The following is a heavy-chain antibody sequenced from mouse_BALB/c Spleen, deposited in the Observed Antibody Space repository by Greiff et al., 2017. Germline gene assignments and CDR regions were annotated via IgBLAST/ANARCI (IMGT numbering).Heavy chain of an antibody. D-gene: IGHD1-1*01. Sequence: EVKLQESGPELVKPGASVKISCKASGYTFTDYNMHWVKQSHGKSLEWIGYIYPYNGGTGYNQKFKGKATLTVDNSSSTAYMELRSLTSEDSAVYYCAYEGYYFDYWGQGTTLTVSS. CDR1: GYTFTDYN. CDR2: IYPYNGGT. V-gene: IGHV1S29*02. J-gene: IGHJ2*01. CDR3: AYEGYYFDY.